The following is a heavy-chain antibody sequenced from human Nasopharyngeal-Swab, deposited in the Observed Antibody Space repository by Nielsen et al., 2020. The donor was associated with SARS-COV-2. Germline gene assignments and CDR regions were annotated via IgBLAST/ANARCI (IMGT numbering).Heavy chain of an antibody. CDR3: AGLYGGYSYGYGNYYMDV. Sequence: SETLSLTCTVSGGSISSSSYYWGWIRQPPGKGLEWIGSIYYSGSTNYNPSLKSRVTISVDTSKNQFSLKLSSVTAADTAVYYCAGLYGGYSYGYGNYYMDVWGKGTTVTVSS. J-gene: IGHJ6*03. D-gene: IGHD5-18*01. CDR1: GGSISSSSYY. V-gene: IGHV4-39*07. CDR2: IYYSGST.